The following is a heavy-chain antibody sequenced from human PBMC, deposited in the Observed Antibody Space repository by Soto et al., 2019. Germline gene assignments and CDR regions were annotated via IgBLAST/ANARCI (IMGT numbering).Heavy chain of an antibody. Sequence: GGSLRLSCAASGFTFSSSTMNWVRQAPGKGLEWVSSISSDCVWIYYAASVKGRFTISRDNAKNSLFLQMSSLRAEDTAVYYCASGSYGDYSDWGQGTLVTVSS. CDR1: GFTFSSST. J-gene: IGHJ4*02. CDR3: ASGSYGDYSD. CDR2: ISSDCVWI. D-gene: IGHD4-17*01. V-gene: IGHV3-21*01.